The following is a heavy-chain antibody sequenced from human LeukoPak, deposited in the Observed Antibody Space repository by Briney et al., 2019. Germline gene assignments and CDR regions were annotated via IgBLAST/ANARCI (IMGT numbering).Heavy chain of an antibody. Sequence: ASVKVSCRTSGYTFTSYGISWVRQAPGQGLEWLGWISVNNGDTKSAQKVKGRLTMTTDTSTSTAFMDLRSLRSDDTAVYYCARTPNILYSMSSLDYWGQGTLVTASS. CDR3: ARTPNILYSMSSLDY. D-gene: IGHD5-12*01. J-gene: IGHJ4*02. V-gene: IGHV1-18*01. CDR2: ISVNNGDT. CDR1: GYTFTSYG.